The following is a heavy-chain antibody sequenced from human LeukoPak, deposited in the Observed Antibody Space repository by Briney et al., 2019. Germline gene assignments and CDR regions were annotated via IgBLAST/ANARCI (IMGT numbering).Heavy chain of an antibody. CDR3: AKDGDYYDGESHFDF. Sequence: GGSLRLSCAASGFTFGTYAMSWVRQAPGKGLEWVSAITGSGGTTYYGDSVKGRFTISRDNSKHKLYLQMNSLRAEDTAVYYWAKDGDYYDGESHFDFWGQGTLVTVSS. D-gene: IGHD3-22*01. CDR1: GFTFGTYA. V-gene: IGHV3-23*01. J-gene: IGHJ4*02. CDR2: ITGSGGTT.